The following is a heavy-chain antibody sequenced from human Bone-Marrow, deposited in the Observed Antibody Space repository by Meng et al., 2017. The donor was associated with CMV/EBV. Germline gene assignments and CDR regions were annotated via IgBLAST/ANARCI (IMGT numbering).Heavy chain of an antibody. V-gene: IGHV3-21*01. CDR2: ISINSSYI. CDR3: ARDRREVVVVQYGMDV. D-gene: IGHD3-22*01. CDR1: GFTFSSYS. J-gene: IGHJ6*02. Sequence: GGSLRLSCAASGFTFSSYSMNWVRQAPGKGLEWVSSISINSSYIYYADSVKGRFTISRDNAKNSLYLQMNSVRAEDTAVYYCARDRREVVVVQYGMDVWGQGTTVTVSS.